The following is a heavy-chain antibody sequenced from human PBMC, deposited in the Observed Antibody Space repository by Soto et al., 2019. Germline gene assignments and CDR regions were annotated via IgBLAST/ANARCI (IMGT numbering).Heavy chain of an antibody. CDR2: IKQDGSEK. Sequence: GGSLRLSCAASGFTFSSYWMSWVRQAPGKGLEWVANIKQDGSEKYYVDSVKGRFTISRDNAKNSLYLQMNSLRAEDTAVYYCARVITILGRAYYYGMDVWGQGTTVTVSS. V-gene: IGHV3-7*01. J-gene: IGHJ6*02. D-gene: IGHD3-3*01. CDR3: ARVITILGRAYYYGMDV. CDR1: GFTFSSYW.